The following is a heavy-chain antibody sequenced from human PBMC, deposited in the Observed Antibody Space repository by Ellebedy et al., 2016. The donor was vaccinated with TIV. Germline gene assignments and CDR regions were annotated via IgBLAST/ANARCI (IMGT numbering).Heavy chain of an antibody. J-gene: IGHJ4*02. CDR3: VRGAGYLFDY. D-gene: IGHD3-22*01. V-gene: IGHV3-53*01. CDR1: GFTVSNTY. CDR2: INSAGSI. Sequence: GESLKISCAASGFTVSNTYMHWVRQAPGKGLAWVSLINSAGSIYYADSVKGRFIISRDNSKNTLYLQMNSLRVEDTAVYYCVRGAGYLFDYWGQGILVTVSS.